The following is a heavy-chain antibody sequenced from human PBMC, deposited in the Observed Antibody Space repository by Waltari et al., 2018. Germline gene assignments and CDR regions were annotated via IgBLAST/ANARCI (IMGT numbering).Heavy chain of an antibody. V-gene: IGHV4-4*07. Sequence: QLQLQESGPGLVKPSETLSLTCTVSGGSISSYYWSWIRQPAGKGLEWIGRIYTSGSTNYNPSLKSRVTMSVDTSKNQFSLKLSSVTAADTAVYYCARGYCSSTSCYLDYWGQGTLVTVSS. D-gene: IGHD2-2*01. J-gene: IGHJ4*02. CDR1: GGSISSYY. CDR2: IYTSGST. CDR3: ARGYCSSTSCYLDY.